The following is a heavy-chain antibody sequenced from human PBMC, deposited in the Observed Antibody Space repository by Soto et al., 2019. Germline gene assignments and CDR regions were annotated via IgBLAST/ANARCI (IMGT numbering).Heavy chain of an antibody. CDR3: ASPDDYYDSSGDDAFDI. J-gene: IGHJ3*02. Sequence: GASVKVSCKASGGTFSSYAISWVRQAPGQGLEWMGGIIPIFGTANYAQKFQGRVTITADESTSTAYMELSSLRSEDTAVYYCASPDDYYDSSGDDAFDIWGQGTMVTVS. D-gene: IGHD3-22*01. CDR2: IIPIFGTA. CDR1: GGTFSSYA. V-gene: IGHV1-69*13.